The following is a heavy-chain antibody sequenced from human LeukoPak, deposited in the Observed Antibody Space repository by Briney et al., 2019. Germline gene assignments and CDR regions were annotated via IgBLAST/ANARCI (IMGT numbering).Heavy chain of an antibody. CDR3: ARDWSTISYMDV. D-gene: IGHD3-3*01. Sequence: GASVKVSCKASGYTFTGYDINWVRQATGQGLEWMGWMNPNSGNTGYAQKFQGRVTMTRNTSISTAYMELSSLRSEDTAVYCCARDWSTISYMDVWGKGTTVTVSS. V-gene: IGHV1-8*02. CDR1: GYTFTGYD. CDR2: MNPNSGNT. J-gene: IGHJ6*03.